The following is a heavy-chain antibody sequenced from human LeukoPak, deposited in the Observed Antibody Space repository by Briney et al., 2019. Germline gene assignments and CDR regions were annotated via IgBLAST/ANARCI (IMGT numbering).Heavy chain of an antibody. CDR1: GFTFSSYG. Sequence: GSLRLSCAASGFTFSSYGMHWVRQAPGKGLEWVSSSSSSSSYIYYADSVKGRFTISRDNAKNSLYLQMNSLRAEDTAVYYCGRVYRTGIAAAGTHFDYWGQGTLVTVSS. D-gene: IGHD6-13*01. CDR3: GRVYRTGIAAAGTHFDY. J-gene: IGHJ4*02. V-gene: IGHV3-21*01. CDR2: SSSSSSYI.